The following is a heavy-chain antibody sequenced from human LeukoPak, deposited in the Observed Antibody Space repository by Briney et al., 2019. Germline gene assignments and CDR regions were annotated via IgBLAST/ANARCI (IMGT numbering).Heavy chain of an antibody. D-gene: IGHD6-13*01. CDR3: AREKPIAAAGRSVWFDP. Sequence: PSETLSLTCAVYGGSFSGYYWSWIRQPPGKGLEWIGEINHSGSTNYNPSLKSRVTISVDTSKNQFSLKLSSVTAADTAVYYCAREKPIAAAGRSVWFDPWGQGTLVTVSS. V-gene: IGHV4-34*01. CDR1: GGSFSGYY. J-gene: IGHJ5*02. CDR2: INHSGST.